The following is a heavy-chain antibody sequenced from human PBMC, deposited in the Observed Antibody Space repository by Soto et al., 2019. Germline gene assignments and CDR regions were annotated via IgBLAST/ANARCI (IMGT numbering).Heavy chain of an antibody. CDR1: SGSISSSNW. V-gene: IGHV4-4*02. CDR3: ASTHIVESSSWYTGEGAYYYMDV. D-gene: IGHD6-13*01. CDR2: IYHSGST. J-gene: IGHJ6*03. Sequence: PSETLSLTCAVSSGSISSSNWWSWVRQPPGKGLEWIGEIYHSGSTNYNPSLKSRVTISVDKSKNQFSLKLSSVTAADTAVYYCASTHIVESSSWYTGEGAYYYMDVWGKGTTVTVSS.